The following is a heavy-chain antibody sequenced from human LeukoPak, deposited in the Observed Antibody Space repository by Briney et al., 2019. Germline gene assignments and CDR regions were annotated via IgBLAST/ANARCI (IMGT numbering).Heavy chain of an antibody. CDR3: ARASNTPYYFDY. Sequence: ASVKVSCKASGYTFTSYGISWVRQAPGQGLEWMGWISAYNGNTNYAQKLQGRVTMTTDTSTSTAYMELRSLRSDDTAVSYCARASNTPYYFDYWGQGTLVTVSS. J-gene: IGHJ4*02. V-gene: IGHV1-18*01. CDR2: ISAYNGNT. D-gene: IGHD4-11*01. CDR1: GYTFTSYG.